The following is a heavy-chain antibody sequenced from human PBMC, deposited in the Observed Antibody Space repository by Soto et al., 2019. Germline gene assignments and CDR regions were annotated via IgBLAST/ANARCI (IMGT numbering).Heavy chain of an antibody. V-gene: IGHV5-51*01. CDR2: IYPGDSDT. D-gene: IGHD3-10*01. Sequence: ESLTITCTGSGDSFSAYWIAWVRQMPGKGLEWMGIIYPGDSDTRYSPSFQGQVTISADTSTKTAYLQWSSLKASDTAIYYCARLPQVLWFGALTSRAYYFNCWRPGTLVTVSS. CDR3: ARLPQVLWFGALTSRAYYFNC. CDR1: GDSFSAYW. J-gene: IGHJ4*02.